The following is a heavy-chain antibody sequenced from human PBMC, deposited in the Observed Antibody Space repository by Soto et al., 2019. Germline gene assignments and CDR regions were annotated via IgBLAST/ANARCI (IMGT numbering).Heavy chain of an antibody. Sequence: PSETLSLTCAVYGGSFSGYYWSWIRQPPGKGLEWIGEINHSGSTNYNPSLKSRVTISVDTSKNQFSLKLSSVTAADTAVYYCARGPRGNYGYPSYFDYWGQGTLVTVS. CDR3: ARGPRGNYGYPSYFDY. V-gene: IGHV4-34*01. J-gene: IGHJ4*02. D-gene: IGHD3-10*01. CDR1: GGSFSGYY. CDR2: INHSGST.